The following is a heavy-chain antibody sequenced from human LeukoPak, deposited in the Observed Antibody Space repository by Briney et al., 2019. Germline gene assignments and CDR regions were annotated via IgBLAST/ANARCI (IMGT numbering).Heavy chain of an antibody. Sequence: PGGSLRLSCAASGFTFSSYGMHWVRQAPGKGLEWVAVIWYDGSNKYYADSVKGRFTISRDNSKNTLYLQMNSLRAEDTAVYYCAKGAAAGKYYLDYWGQGTLVTVSS. CDR2: IWYDGSNK. V-gene: IGHV3-33*06. CDR3: AKGAAAGKYYLDY. J-gene: IGHJ4*02. CDR1: GFTFSSYG. D-gene: IGHD6-13*01.